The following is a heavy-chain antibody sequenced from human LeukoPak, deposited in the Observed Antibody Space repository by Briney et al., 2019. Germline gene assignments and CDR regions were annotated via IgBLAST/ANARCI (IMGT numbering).Heavy chain of an antibody. Sequence: PGGSLRLSCAASGFTFNTWAMSWVRQAAGKGLEWVSAFSGNGGSTYYADSVKGRFTISRDNSKNMLYLQMNSLRAEDTAVYYCATLITMIHWGQGTLVTVSS. J-gene: IGHJ4*02. D-gene: IGHD3-22*01. CDR3: ATLITMIH. CDR1: GFTFNTWA. CDR2: FSGNGGST. V-gene: IGHV3-23*01.